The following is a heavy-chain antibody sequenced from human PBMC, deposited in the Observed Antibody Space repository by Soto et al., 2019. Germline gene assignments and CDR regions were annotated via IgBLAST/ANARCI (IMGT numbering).Heavy chain of an antibody. Sequence: GGSLILSCAASGFTVGSDRMSWVRQTPAKGSEWLGTIMKDGSVKKYVDSVKGRFTVSRDNAKNSLYLQMDSLRVEDTAVYYCARDSGYDSGSSVNHYLDYWGHGTLVTVSS. CDR3: ARDSGYDSGSSVNHYLDY. D-gene: IGHD3-10*01. CDR1: GFTVGSDR. J-gene: IGHJ4*01. V-gene: IGHV3-7*01. CDR2: IMKDGSVK.